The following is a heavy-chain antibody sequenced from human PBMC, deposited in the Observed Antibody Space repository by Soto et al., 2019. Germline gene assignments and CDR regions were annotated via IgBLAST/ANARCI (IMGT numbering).Heavy chain of an antibody. Sequence: QVQLVETGGGVVQPGRSLRLSCAASGFTLSSYGMHWVRQAPGKGLEWVAVISNDGSNKYYADSVKGRFTISRDNSKTTLYLQMNSLRVEDTAMYYCAKDYYYDSSGWVDWGQGTLVTVSS. D-gene: IGHD3-22*01. CDR2: ISNDGSNK. J-gene: IGHJ4*02. CDR1: GFTLSSYG. V-gene: IGHV3-30*18. CDR3: AKDYYYDSSGWVD.